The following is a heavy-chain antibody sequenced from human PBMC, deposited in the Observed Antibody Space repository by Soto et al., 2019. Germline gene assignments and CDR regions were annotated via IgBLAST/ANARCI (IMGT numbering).Heavy chain of an antibody. CDR2: IYYSGST. CDR1: SGSISSSNW. Sequence: SETLSLTCAVSSGSISSSNWWSWVRQPPGKGLEWIGEIYYSGSTNHNPSLKSRVTISVDTSKNQFSLKLSSVTAADTAVYYCARDQRYYDLDYYGMDVWGQGTTVTVSS. J-gene: IGHJ6*02. D-gene: IGHD3-3*01. CDR3: ARDQRYYDLDYYGMDV. V-gene: IGHV4-4*02.